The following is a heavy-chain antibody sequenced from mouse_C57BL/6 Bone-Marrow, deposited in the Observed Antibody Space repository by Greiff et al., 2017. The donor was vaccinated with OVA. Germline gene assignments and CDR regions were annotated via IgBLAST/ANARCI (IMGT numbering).Heavy chain of an antibody. V-gene: IGHV5-12*01. CDR3: ARHETGWAMDY. J-gene: IGHJ4*01. CDR1: GFTFSDYY. CDR2: ISNGGGST. Sequence: DVKLVESGGGLVQPGGSLKLSCAASGFTFSDYYMYWVRQTPEKRLEWVAYISNGGGSTYYPDTVKGRFTISRDNAKNTLYLQMSRLKSEDTAMYDSARHETGWAMDYWGQGASVTVSS. D-gene: IGHD3-3*01.